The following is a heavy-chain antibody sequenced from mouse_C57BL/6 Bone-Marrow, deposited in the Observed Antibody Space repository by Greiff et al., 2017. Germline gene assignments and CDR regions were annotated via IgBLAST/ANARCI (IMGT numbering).Heavy chain of an antibody. Sequence: QVTLKVSGPGILQPSQTLSLTCSFSGFSLSTFGMGVGWIRQPSGKGLEWLAHIWWDDDKYYNPALKSRLTISKDTSKNQVFLKIANVDTADTATYYCARMGDYDGGDYYAMDYWGQGTSVTVSS. V-gene: IGHV8-8*01. CDR1: GFSLSTFGMG. CDR2: IWWDDDK. J-gene: IGHJ4*01. D-gene: IGHD2-4*01. CDR3: ARMGDYDGGDYYAMDY.